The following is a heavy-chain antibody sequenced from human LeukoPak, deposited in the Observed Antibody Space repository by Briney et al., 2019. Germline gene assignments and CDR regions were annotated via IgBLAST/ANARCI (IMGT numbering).Heavy chain of an antibody. J-gene: IGHJ3*02. CDR1: GGSISSYY. Sequence: SETLSLTCTVSGGSISSYYWSWIRQPPGKGLEWIGYIYCSGSINYNPSLKSRVTISVDTSKNQFSLKLSSVTAADTAVYYCARGGRISGYYYYTDAFDIWGQGTMVTVSS. CDR2: IYCSGSI. V-gene: IGHV4-59*01. CDR3: ARGGRISGYYYYTDAFDI. D-gene: IGHD3-22*01.